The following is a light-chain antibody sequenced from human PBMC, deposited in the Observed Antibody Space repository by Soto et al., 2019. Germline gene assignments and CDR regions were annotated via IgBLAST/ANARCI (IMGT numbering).Light chain of an antibody. CDR3: QQYYSTPPA. CDR2: WAS. CDR1: QSVLSSSNNKNY. V-gene: IGKV4-1*01. J-gene: IGKJ1*01. Sequence: DIVMTQSPDSLAVSLGERATIDCKSSQSVLSSSNNKNYLAWYQQKPGQPPKLLIYWASTRESGVPDRFSGSGSGTDFTLTITSLQAEAVAIYYCQQYYSTPPAFGQGTKVDIK.